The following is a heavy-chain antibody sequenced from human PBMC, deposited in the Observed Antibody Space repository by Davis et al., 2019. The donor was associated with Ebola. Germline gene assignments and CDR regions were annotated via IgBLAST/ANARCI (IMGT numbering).Heavy chain of an antibody. CDR1: GYTFTSYG. CDR3: ARGGATGTQGVYYYYGMDV. J-gene: IGHJ6*02. V-gene: IGHV1-18*01. CDR2: ISAYNGNT. Sequence: ASVKVSCKASGYTFTSYGISWVRQAPGQGLEWMGWISAYNGNTNYAQKFQGWVTMTRDTSISTAYMELSRLRSDDTAVYYCARGGATGTQGVYYYYGMDVWGQGTTVTVSS. D-gene: IGHD1-1*01.